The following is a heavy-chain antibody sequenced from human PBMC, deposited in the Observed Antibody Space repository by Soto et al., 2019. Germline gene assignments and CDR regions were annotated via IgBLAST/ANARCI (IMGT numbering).Heavy chain of an antibody. CDR3: ARNYGSSSDAFDI. Sequence: CXASGYXFXXXYXXWVRQAPGQGLEWMGWINPNSGGTNYAQKFQGWVTMTRDTSISTAYMELSRLRSDDTAVYYCARNYGSSSDAFDIWGQGTMVTVSS. D-gene: IGHD1-26*01. V-gene: IGHV1-2*04. CDR2: INPNSGGT. CDR1: GYXFXXXY. J-gene: IGHJ3*02.